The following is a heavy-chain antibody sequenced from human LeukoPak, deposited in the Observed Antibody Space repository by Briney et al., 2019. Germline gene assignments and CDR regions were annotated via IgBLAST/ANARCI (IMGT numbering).Heavy chain of an antibody. CDR3: ARVAHSGSYYRRSGAFDI. D-gene: IGHD1-26*01. CDR1: GGSISSGNYY. CDR2: IYTSGST. J-gene: IGHJ3*02. Sequence: SQTLSLTCTVSGGSISSGNYYWSWIRQPAGKGLEWIGRIYTSGSTNYNPSLKSRVTISVDTSKNQFSLKLSSVTAADTAVYYCARVAHSGSYYRRSGAFDIWGQGTMVTVSS. V-gene: IGHV4-61*02.